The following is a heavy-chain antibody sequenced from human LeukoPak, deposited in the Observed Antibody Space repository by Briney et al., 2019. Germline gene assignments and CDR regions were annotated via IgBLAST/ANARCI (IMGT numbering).Heavy chain of an antibody. CDR1: GGTFSSYA. CDR3: ARGIAAAGSNPSTP. CDR2: IIPILGIA. V-gene: IGHV1-69*04. J-gene: IGHJ5*02. Sequence: SVKVSCKASGGTFSSYAISWVRQAPGQGLEWMGRIIPILGIANYAQKFQGRVTITADKSTSTAYMELSSLRSGDTAVYYCARGIAAAGSNPSTPWGQGTLVTVSS. D-gene: IGHD6-13*01.